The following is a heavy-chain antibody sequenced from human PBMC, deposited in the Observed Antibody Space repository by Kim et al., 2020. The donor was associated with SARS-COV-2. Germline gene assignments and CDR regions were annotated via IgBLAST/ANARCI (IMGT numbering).Heavy chain of an antibody. J-gene: IGHJ3*02. Sequence: GESLKISCKVSGYSFTNYWVAWVRQMPGKGLEWMGVIYPGDSNIIYSPSFQGQVTISADNSISTAYLQWSSLRASDTAMYYCATTPRTPTTWNAFDIWGQGAMVTVSS. V-gene: IGHV5-51*01. D-gene: IGHD1-7*01. CDR2: IYPGDSNI. CDR3: ATTPRTPTTWNAFDI. CDR1: GYSFTNYW.